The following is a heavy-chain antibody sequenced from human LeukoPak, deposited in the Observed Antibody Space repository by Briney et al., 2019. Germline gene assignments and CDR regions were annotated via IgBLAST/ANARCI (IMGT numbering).Heavy chain of an antibody. CDR2: ISGTGSTI. CDR1: GFTFSSYS. CDR3: ARGVDYALT. J-gene: IGHJ4*02. V-gene: IGHV3-48*04. Sequence: GGSLRLSCAASGFTFSSYSMNWVRQAPGKGLEWVSYISGTGSTIYYADSVKGRFTISRDNPKKSLYLQMNSLRAEDTAVYYCARGVDYALTWGQGTLVTVSS. D-gene: IGHD4-17*01.